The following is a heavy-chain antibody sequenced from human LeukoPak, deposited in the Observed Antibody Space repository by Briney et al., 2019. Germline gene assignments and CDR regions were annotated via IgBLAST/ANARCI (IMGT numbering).Heavy chain of an antibody. D-gene: IGHD1-14*01. CDR1: GGSFSGYY. V-gene: IGHV4-34*01. CDR3: ARGWGISAPPYYFDY. Sequence: SETLSLTCAVYGGSFSGYYWSWIRQPPGKGLEWIGEINHSGSTNYNPSLKSRVTISVDTSKNQFSLKLSSVTAADTAVYYCARGWGISAPPYYFDYWGQGTLVTVSS. CDR2: INHSGST. J-gene: IGHJ4*02.